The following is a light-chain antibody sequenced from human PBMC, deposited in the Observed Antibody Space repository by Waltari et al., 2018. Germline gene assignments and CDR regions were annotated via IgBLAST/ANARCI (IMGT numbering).Light chain of an antibody. CDR1: RSDVGGYDF. CDR3: ASYTADSTYV. V-gene: IGLV2-14*03. Sequence: HSALTQPASVSGSPGQSITISCTGTRSDVGGYDFVSWYRQHPGKAPKVIIFDVTQRPSVISDRFSGSKSGNTASLTISGLQADDEADYYCASYTADSTYVFGSGTTVTV. J-gene: IGLJ1*01. CDR2: DVT.